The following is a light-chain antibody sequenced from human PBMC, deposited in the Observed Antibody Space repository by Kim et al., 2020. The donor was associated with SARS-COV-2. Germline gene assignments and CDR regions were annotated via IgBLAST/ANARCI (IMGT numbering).Light chain of an antibody. J-gene: IGLJ3*02. CDR1: SSSIGTMT. CDR2: SNS. Sequence: QLVLTQPPSASGTPGQRVTISCSGSSSSIGTMTVNWYQQLPGTAPKLLMYSNSHRPSGVPDRFSGSKSGTSASLAISGLQSEDEGDYHCATWDDSLNAWVFGGGTQLTVL. V-gene: IGLV1-44*01. CDR3: ATWDDSLNAWV.